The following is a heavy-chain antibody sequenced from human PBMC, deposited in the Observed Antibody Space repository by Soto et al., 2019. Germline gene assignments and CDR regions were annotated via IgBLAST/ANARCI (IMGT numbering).Heavy chain of an antibody. V-gene: IGHV4-59*01. CDR3: ARGWGGYSYGYANWFDP. CDR1: GGSISSYY. Sequence: SETLCLTCTVSGGSISSYYWSWIRQPPGKGLEWIGYIYYSGSTNYNPSLKSRVTISVDTSKNQFSLKLSSVTAADTAVYYCARGWGGYSYGYANWFDPWGQGTLVTVSS. CDR2: IYYSGST. D-gene: IGHD5-18*01. J-gene: IGHJ5*02.